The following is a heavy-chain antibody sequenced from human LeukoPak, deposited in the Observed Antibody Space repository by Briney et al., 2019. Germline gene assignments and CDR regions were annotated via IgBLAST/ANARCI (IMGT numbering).Heavy chain of an antibody. CDR2: IYYSGST. CDR3: ARDSSDDYCYYGMDV. D-gene: IGHD6-6*01. J-gene: IGHJ6*02. CDR1: GGSISSYY. Sequence: SETLSLTCTVSGGSISSYYWSWIRQPPGKGLGWMWYIYYSGSTNYNPSLKSRVTISVDTSKNQFSLKLSSVTAADTAVYYCARDSSDDYCYYGMDVWGQGTTVTVSS. V-gene: IGHV4-59*01.